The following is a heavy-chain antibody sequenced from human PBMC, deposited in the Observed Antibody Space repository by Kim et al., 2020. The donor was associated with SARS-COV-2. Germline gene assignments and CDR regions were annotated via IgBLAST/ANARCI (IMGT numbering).Heavy chain of an antibody. CDR3: ARDAAVTGTDGLDI. V-gene: IGHV3-7*01. CDR1: GFTLRRYW. CDR2: IKQDGSER. D-gene: IGHD6-19*01. J-gene: IGHJ3*02. Sequence: GGPLRLSCAAPGFTLRRYWMTWVRQAPGKGLEWVANIKQDGSERYYVDSVKGRFTISRDNAMNSLYLQMNSLRAEDTAVYYCARDAAVTGTDGLDIWGQGTLVTVS.